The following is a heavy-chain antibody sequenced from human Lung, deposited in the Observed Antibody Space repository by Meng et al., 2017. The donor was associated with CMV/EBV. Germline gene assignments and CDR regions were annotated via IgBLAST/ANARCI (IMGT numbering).Heavy chain of an antibody. CDR3: ARFGEVIDY. CDR1: GYTFTGYY. D-gene: IGHD3-10*01. V-gene: IGHV1-2*03. CDR2: TNPKSGAT. J-gene: IGHJ4*02. Sequence: QVQLVQSGAEVKKLGASVKVSCKTSGYTFTGYYTHWVPQAPGQGLEWMGRTNPKSGATDYAQKFQGRVTLIRDTSINTAYMELNRLTSDDTAVYYCARFGEVIDYWGQGTLVTVSS.